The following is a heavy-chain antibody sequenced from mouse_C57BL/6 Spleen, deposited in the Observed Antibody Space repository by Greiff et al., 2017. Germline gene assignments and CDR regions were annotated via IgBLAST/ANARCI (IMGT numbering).Heavy chain of an antibody. Sequence: VKLQQPGAELVKPGASVKLSCKASGYTFTSYWMHWVKQRPGRGLEWIGRIDPNSGGTKYNEKFKSKATLTVDKPSSTAYMQLSSLTSEDSAVYYCASDYYGSSYGWYFDVWGTGTTVTVSS. V-gene: IGHV1-72*01. CDR1: GYTFTSYW. CDR2: IDPNSGGT. D-gene: IGHD1-1*01. J-gene: IGHJ1*03. CDR3: ASDYYGSSYGWYFDV.